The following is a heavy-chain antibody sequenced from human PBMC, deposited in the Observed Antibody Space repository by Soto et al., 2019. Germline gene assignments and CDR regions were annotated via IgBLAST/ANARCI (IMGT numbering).Heavy chain of an antibody. D-gene: IGHD2-15*01. Sequence: GASVKVSCKSSGYTFTSYDINCVRQATGQGLEWMGWMNPNSGNTGYAQKFQGRVTMTRNTSISTAYMELSSLRSEDTAVYYCARGRDIRYYFDYWGQGTLVTVSS. V-gene: IGHV1-8*01. J-gene: IGHJ4*02. CDR1: GYTFTSYD. CDR2: MNPNSGNT. CDR3: ARGRDIRYYFDY.